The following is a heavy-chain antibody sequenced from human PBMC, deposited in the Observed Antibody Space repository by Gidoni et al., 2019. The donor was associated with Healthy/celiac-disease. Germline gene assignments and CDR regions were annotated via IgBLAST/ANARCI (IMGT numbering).Heavy chain of an antibody. CDR3: ARRSIAARLFLY. D-gene: IGHD6-6*01. V-gene: IGHV4-34*01. CDR2: INHSGST. CDR1: GGSFSGYY. J-gene: IGHJ4*02. Sequence: QVQLQQWGAGLLKPSETLSLTCAVYGGSFSGYYWSWIRQPPGKGLEWIGEINHSGSTNYNPSLKSRVTISVDTSKNQFSLKLSSVTAADTAVYYCARRSIAARLFLYWGQGTLVTVSS.